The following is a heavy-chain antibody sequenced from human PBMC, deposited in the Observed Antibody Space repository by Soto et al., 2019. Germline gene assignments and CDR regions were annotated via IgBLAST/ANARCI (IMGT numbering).Heavy chain of an antibody. Sequence: SSETLSLTCTVSGGSISSYYWSWIRQPPGKGLEWIGYIYYNGSTNYNPSLKSRVTISVDTSKNQFSLKLSSVTSADTAVYYCARYRGGSFYFDYWGQGTLVTVSS. CDR1: GGSISSYY. V-gene: IGHV4-59*01. J-gene: IGHJ4*02. CDR3: ARYRGGSFYFDY. CDR2: IYYNGST. D-gene: IGHD1-26*01.